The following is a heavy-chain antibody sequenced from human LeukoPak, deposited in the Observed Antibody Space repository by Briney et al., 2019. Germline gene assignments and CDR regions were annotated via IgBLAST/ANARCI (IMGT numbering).Heavy chain of an antibody. J-gene: IGHJ3*02. CDR2: ISAYNGNT. Sequence: GASVKVSCKASGYTFTSYGISWVRQAPGQGLEWMGWISAYNGNTNYAQKLQGRVTMTTDTSTSTAYMELRSLRSEDTAVYCCARDLHVEMATIFAFDIWGQGTMVTVSS. CDR3: ARDLHVEMATIFAFDI. CDR1: GYTFTSYG. D-gene: IGHD5-24*01. V-gene: IGHV1-18*01.